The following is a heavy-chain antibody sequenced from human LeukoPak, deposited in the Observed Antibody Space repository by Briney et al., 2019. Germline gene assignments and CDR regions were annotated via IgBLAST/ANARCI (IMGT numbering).Heavy chain of an antibody. Sequence: ASVKVSCKASGYTFTSYGISWVRQAPGQGLEWMGWISAYNGNTNYAQKLQGRVTMTTDTSTSTAYMELRSLRSDDTAVYYCARDTSYGDYGRGDAFDIWGQGTMVTVSS. CDR3: ARDTSYGDYGRGDAFDI. CDR1: GYTFTSYG. V-gene: IGHV1-18*01. D-gene: IGHD4-17*01. CDR2: ISAYNGNT. J-gene: IGHJ3*02.